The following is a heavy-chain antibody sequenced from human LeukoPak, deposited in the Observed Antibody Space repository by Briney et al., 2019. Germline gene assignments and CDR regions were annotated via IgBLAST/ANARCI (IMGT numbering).Heavy chain of an antibody. D-gene: IGHD6-19*01. J-gene: IGHJ5*02. CDR3: ARVCSIAVAGSRAKNWFDP. Sequence: SETLSLTCTVSGGSISSSSYYWGWIRQPPGKGLEWIGSIYYSGSTYYNPSLKSRVTISVDTSKNQFSLKLSSVTAADTAVYYCARVCSIAVAGSRAKNWFDPLGQGTLVTVSS. CDR1: GGSISSSSYY. CDR2: IYYSGST. V-gene: IGHV4-39*07.